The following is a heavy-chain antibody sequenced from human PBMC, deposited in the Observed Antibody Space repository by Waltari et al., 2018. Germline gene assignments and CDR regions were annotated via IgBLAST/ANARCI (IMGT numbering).Heavy chain of an antibody. V-gene: IGHV3-48*03. D-gene: IGHD3-3*01. J-gene: IGHJ6*02. CDR2: ISSSGSTI. CDR1: GFTFSSYE. Sequence: EVQLVESGGGLVQPGGSLRLSCAASGFTFSSYEMNWVRQAPGKGREWVSYISSSGSTIYYADSVKGRFTISRDNAKNSLYLQMNSLRAEDTAVYYCARAGRFLEWLPIYYYYGMDVWGQGTTVTVSS. CDR3: ARAGRFLEWLPIYYYYGMDV.